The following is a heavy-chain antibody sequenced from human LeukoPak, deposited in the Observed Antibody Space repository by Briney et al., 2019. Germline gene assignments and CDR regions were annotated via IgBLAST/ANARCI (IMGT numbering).Heavy chain of an antibody. D-gene: IGHD2-15*01. J-gene: IGHJ4*02. CDR3: ARSGYCSGGSCYEPYYFDY. CDR1: GYSFTSYW. CDR2: IYPCDSDT. Sequence: GESLKISCKGSGYSFTSYWIGWVRQMPGKGLEWMGIIYPCDSDTRYSPSFQGQVTISADKSISTAYLQWSSLKASDTAMYYCARSGYCSGGSCYEPYYFDYWGQGTLVTVSS. V-gene: IGHV5-51*01.